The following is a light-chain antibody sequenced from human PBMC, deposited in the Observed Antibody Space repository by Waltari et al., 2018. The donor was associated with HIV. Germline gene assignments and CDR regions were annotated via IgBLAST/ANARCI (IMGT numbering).Light chain of an antibody. CDR2: AAS. Sequence: DIQMTQSPSSLSASVGDRVTITCRASQSIISYLNWYQQKPGKAPKLLIYAASSLQSWVPSRFSGSGSWTDFTLTISSLQPEDFATYYCQQSYSTPPNSFGQGTKLEIK. CDR1: QSIISY. V-gene: IGKV1-39*01. CDR3: QQSYSTPPNS. J-gene: IGKJ2*03.